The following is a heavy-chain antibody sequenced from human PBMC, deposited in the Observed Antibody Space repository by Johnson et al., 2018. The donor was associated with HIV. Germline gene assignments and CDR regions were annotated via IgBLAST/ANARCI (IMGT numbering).Heavy chain of an antibody. V-gene: IGHV3-43D*03. D-gene: IGHD4-23*01. J-gene: IGHJ3*02. CDR3: ARERGYFGNPAFDI. CDR1: GFTVSSNE. Sequence: VQLVESRGVLVQPGGSLRLSCAASGFTVSSNEMSWVRQAPGKGLEWVSLINWDGDSTYYADSVKGRFTISRDNSKSSLYLQMNSLRTEDTAMYYCARERGYFGNPAFDIWGQGTMVTVSS. CDR2: INWDGDST.